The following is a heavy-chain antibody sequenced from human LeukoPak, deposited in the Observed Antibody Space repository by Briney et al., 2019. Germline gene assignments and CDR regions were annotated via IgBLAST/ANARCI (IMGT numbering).Heavy chain of an antibody. CDR2: IIPIFGTA. Sequence: SVKVSCKASGGTFSSYAISWVRQAPGQGLEWMGGIIPIFGTANYAQKFQGRVTITADESTSTAYMELSSLRSEDTAVYYCARVGLATGPRYYFDYWGQGTLATVSS. CDR1: GGTFSSYA. D-gene: IGHD1-1*01. V-gene: IGHV1-69*13. J-gene: IGHJ4*02. CDR3: ARVGLATGPRYYFDY.